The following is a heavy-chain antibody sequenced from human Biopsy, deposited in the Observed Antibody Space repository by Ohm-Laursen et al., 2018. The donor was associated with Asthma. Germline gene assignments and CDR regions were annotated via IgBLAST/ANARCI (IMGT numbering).Heavy chain of an antibody. CDR2: ISPIFGSI. J-gene: IGHJ6*02. Sequence: ASVKVSCNTSGGTFSRYAISWVRQAPGQGLEWMGGISPIFGSIKYAQKFQDRVTISADVFRNTVHLELSSLRSEDTAVLYCAKARCYYFYCDMEVWGQGTTVTVSS. CDR1: GGTFSRYA. V-gene: IGHV1-69*13. D-gene: IGHD3-3*01. CDR3: AKARCYYFYCDMEV.